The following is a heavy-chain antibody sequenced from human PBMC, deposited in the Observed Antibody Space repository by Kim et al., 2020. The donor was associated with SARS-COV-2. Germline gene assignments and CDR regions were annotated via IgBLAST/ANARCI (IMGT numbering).Heavy chain of an antibody. CDR3: ASGHGSGSYYYYYYGMDV. J-gene: IGHJ6*02. CDR2: INAGNGNT. D-gene: IGHD3-10*01. Sequence: ASVKVSCKASGYTFTSYAMHWVRQAPGQRLEWMGWINAGNGNTKYSQKFQGRVTITRDTSASTAYMELSSLRSEDTAVYYCASGHGSGSYYYYYYGMDVWGQGTTVTVSS. V-gene: IGHV1-3*01. CDR1: GYTFTSYA.